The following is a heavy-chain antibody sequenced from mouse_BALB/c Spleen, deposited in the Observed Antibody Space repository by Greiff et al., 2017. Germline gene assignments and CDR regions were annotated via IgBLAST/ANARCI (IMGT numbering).Heavy chain of an antibody. J-gene: IGHJ4*01. CDR1: GFSLTSYG. CDR3: ARDKGCDGRMDY. V-gene: IGHV2-9*02. CDR2: IWAGGST. Sequence: VHLVESGPGLVAPSQSLSITCTVSGFSLTSYGVHWVRQPPGKGLEWLGVIWAGGSTNYNSALMSRLSISKDNSKSQVFLKMNSLQTDDTAMYYCARDKGCDGRMDYWGQGTSVTVSS.